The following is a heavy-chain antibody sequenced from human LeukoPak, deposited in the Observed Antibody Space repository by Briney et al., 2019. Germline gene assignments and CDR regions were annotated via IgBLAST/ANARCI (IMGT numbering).Heavy chain of an antibody. V-gene: IGHV4-30-4*01. Sequence: PSETLSLTCTVSGGSISSGDYYWSWIRQPPGKGLEWIGYIYYSGSTYYNPSLKSRVTISVDTSKNQFSLKLSSVTATDTAVYYCARDVLDVVAATNFLDIWGQGTMVTVSS. D-gene: IGHD2-15*01. CDR2: IYYSGST. CDR3: ARDVLDVVAATNFLDI. J-gene: IGHJ3*02. CDR1: GGSISSGDYY.